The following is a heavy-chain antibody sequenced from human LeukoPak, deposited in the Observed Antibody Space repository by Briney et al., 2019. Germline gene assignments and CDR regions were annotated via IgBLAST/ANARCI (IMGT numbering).Heavy chain of an antibody. CDR2: IYPGDSDT. D-gene: IGHD6-13*01. J-gene: IGHJ4*02. CDR1: GYSFSSQW. CDR3: ARLEGIAIYYFDY. V-gene: IGHV5-51*01. Sequence: GESLKISCQGSGYSFSSQWIGWVRQKPGKGLEWMGIIYPGDSDTRYSPSFQGQVTISVDKSISTAYLQWSSLKASDTAMYYCARLEGIAIYYFDYWGQGTLVTVSS.